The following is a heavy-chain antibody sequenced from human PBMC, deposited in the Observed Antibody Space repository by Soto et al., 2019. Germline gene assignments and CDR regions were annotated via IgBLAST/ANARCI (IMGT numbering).Heavy chain of an antibody. CDR3: ARHTSSSGFSYGMDV. J-gene: IGHJ6*02. CDR2: IYPGDSDT. V-gene: IGHV5-51*01. Sequence: PGESLKISCKCSGYSFTSYWIGLVRQIPGKGLEWMGIIYPGDSDTRYSPSFQGQVTISADKSISTAYLQWSSLKVSDTAMYYCARHTSSSGFSYGMDVWGQGTTVTVSS. D-gene: IGHD6-19*01. CDR1: GYSFTSYW.